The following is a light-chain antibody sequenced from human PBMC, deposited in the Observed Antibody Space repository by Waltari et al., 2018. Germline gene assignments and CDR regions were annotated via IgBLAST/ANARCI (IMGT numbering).Light chain of an antibody. CDR3: GTWDSSLSAVV. CDR2: ETN. Sequence: QSVLTQPPSVSAAPGQKVTISCSGSSSNIGNNYISWYQHLPGTAPKLLIYETNKRPPVIPDRLSGSKSGTSATLGVTGRQTGDEADYYCGTWDSSLSAVVFGGGTKLTVL. V-gene: IGLV1-51*01. J-gene: IGLJ2*01. CDR1: SSNIGNNY.